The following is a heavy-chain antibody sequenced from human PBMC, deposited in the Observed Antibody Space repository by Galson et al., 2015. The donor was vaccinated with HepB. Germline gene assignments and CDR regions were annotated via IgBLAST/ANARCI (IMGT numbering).Heavy chain of an antibody. Sequence: SLRLSCAAAGFTVSSNYMNWVRQAPGKGLEWVSVIYSGGSAYYAGPVKGRFTISRDNSKNTLYLQMSSLRADDTAVYYCARATQGVWFGETGMDVWGQGTTVTVSS. J-gene: IGHJ6*02. CDR1: GFTVSSNY. D-gene: IGHD3-10*01. CDR3: ARATQGVWFGETGMDV. V-gene: IGHV3-53*01. CDR2: IYSGGSA.